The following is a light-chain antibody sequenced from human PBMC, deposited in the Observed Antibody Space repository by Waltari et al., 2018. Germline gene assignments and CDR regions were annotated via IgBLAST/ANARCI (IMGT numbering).Light chain of an antibody. J-gene: IGLJ2*01. Sequence: QSALTQPASVSGSPGQSITISCTGTSSDIGSYNLVSWYQQHPGKAPKLLIYEGSKRASGVSNRFSGSKSGNPASLTISGLQTEDEADYYCCSYAGSSIFVVFGGGTKLTVL. CDR1: SSDIGSYNL. V-gene: IGLV2-23*03. CDR2: EGS. CDR3: CSYAGSSIFVV.